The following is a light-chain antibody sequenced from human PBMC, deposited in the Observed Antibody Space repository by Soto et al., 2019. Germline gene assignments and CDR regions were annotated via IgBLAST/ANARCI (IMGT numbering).Light chain of an antibody. J-gene: IGKJ4*01. CDR2: WAS. Sequence: DIVMTQSPDSLAVSLGERATINCKSSQSVLYSSNNNNFLAWYQQKPGQPPKLLIYWASTRESGVPDRFSGSGSGTDFSLTISSLQAEDVAVCQPQQYIRTPLTFGGRTRVGIK. CDR1: QSVLYSSNNNNF. CDR3: QQYIRTPLT. V-gene: IGKV4-1*01.